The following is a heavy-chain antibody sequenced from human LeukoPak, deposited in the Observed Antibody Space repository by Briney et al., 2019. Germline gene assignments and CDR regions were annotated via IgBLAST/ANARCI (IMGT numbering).Heavy chain of an antibody. CDR3: SRGLDSRKLGY. V-gene: IGHV4-31*03. Sequence: SETLSLTCTVSGASFSSGDQYWNWIRQGPGKGLEWSGCIHPSGRLYTNPSLESRVTISIDTSKNQFSLNLNSVTAADTAVYFCSRGLDSRKLGYGGQGTLVTVSS. J-gene: IGHJ4*02. D-gene: IGHD3-22*01. CDR1: GASFSSGDQY. CDR2: IHPSGRL.